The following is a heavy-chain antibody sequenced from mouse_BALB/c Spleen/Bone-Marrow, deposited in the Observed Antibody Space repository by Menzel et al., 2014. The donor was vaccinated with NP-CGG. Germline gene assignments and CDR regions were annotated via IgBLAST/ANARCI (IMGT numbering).Heavy chain of an antibody. V-gene: IGHV3-5*02. J-gene: IGHJ2*01. CDR3: ARGGGDVDFDY. CDR1: GISITTGNYR. D-gene: IGHD3-3*01. Sequence: EVKLMESGPGLVKPSQTVSLTCTVTGISITTGNYRWSWIRQFPGNKLEWIGYIYYSGTITYNPSLTSRTTITRDTSKNQFFLEMNSLTAEDTATYYCARGGGDVDFDYWGQGTTPTVSS. CDR2: IYYSGTI.